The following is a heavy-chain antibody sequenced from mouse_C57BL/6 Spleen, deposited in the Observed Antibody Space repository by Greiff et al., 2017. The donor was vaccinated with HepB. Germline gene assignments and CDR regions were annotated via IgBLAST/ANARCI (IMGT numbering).Heavy chain of an antibody. V-gene: IGHV1-63*01. CDR2: IYPGGGYT. CDR3: ARYFITTGFDV. CDR1: GYTFTNYW. D-gene: IGHD1-1*01. J-gene: IGHJ1*03. Sequence: QVQLQQSGAELVRPGTSVKMSCKASGYTFTNYWIGWAKQRPGHGLEWIGDIYPGGGYTNYNEKFKGKATLTADKSSSTAYMQFSSLTSEDSAIYYCARYFITTGFDVWGTGTTVTVSS.